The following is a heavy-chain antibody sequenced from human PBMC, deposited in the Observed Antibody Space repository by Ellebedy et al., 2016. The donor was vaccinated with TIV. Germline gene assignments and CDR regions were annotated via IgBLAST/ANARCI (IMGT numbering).Heavy chain of an antibody. CDR1: GYTFTDYY. Sequence: AASVKVSCKASGYTFTDYYMHWVRQAPAQGLEWMGWINPNSGGTNYAQKFLGRVTMTRDTSISTVYMELSRLLSDDTAVYYCARDPYCSGGSCYPYFFDYWGEGTLVTVSS. CDR3: ARDPYCSGGSCYPYFFDY. V-gene: IGHV1-2*02. D-gene: IGHD2-15*01. J-gene: IGHJ4*02. CDR2: INPNSGGT.